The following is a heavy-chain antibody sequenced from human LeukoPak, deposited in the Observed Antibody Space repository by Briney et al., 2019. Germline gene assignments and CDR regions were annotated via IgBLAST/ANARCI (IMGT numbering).Heavy chain of an antibody. CDR1: GFTFTDVY. V-gene: IGHV3-11*01. CDR2: ISPNSADI. J-gene: IGHJ4*02. CDR3: AKDRYSIWYLTIDH. Sequence: PGGSLRLSCAASGFTFTDVYMSWIRQSPGKGLEWLAYISPNSADISYADSVKGRFTISRDNAKNSLYLQMSSLRVEDTAVYYCAKDRYSIWYLTIDHWGQGTLVTVSS. D-gene: IGHD6-13*01.